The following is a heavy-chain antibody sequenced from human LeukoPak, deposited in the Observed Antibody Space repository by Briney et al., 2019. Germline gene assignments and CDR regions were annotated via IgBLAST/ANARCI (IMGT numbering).Heavy chain of an antibody. Sequence: GGSLRLSCAASGFTFSSYWMSWVRQAPGKGLEWVANIKQDGSEKYYVDSVRGRFTISRDNAKNSLYLQMNSLRAEDTAVYYCARVSDYYGSGYACDIWGQGTMVTVSS. CDR3: ARVSDYYGSGYACDI. CDR1: GFTFSSYW. V-gene: IGHV3-7*03. J-gene: IGHJ3*02. D-gene: IGHD3-10*01. CDR2: IKQDGSEK.